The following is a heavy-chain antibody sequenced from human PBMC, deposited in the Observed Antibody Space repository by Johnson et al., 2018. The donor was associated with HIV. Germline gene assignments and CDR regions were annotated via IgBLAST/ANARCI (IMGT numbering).Heavy chain of an antibody. CDR3: TTGPVGGSTGGGAFDI. D-gene: IGHD1-26*01. CDR1: GFTFSSYA. CDR2: ISGSGGST. J-gene: IGHJ3*02. V-gene: IGHV3-23*04. Sequence: VQLVESGGGLVQPGGSLRLSCAASGFTFSSYAMSWVRQAPGKGLEWVSAISGSGGSTYYADSVKGRFTISRDNSKNTLYLLMNSRKADDTAVYYCTTGPVGGSTGGGAFDIWGLGTMVTVSS.